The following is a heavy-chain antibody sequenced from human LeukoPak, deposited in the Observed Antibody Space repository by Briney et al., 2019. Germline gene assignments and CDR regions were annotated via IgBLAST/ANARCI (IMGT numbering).Heavy chain of an antibody. CDR1: GFTFSSYA. Sequence: GGSLRLSCAASGFTFSSYAMHWVRQAPGKGLEWVAVISLDGINDSYADSVKGRFTISRDNSKNTVHLQMNSLRPEDSAVYYCARDLPISTNWNSEYFQHWGQGTLVTVSS. J-gene: IGHJ1*01. CDR2: ISLDGIND. CDR3: ARDLPISTNWNSEYFQH. D-gene: IGHD1-1*01. V-gene: IGHV3-30*04.